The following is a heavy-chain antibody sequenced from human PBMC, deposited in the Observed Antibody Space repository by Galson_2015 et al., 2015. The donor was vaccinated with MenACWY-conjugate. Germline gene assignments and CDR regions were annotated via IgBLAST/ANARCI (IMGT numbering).Heavy chain of an antibody. CDR2: IWYDGSET. Sequence: LRLSCAASGFIFSRYAMHWVRQPPGKGLEWVAVIWYDGSETYYADSVKGRFTISRDNSKNTAYLHMSSLRAEDTAMYYCFALNSGINYWGQGTLVTVSS. J-gene: IGHJ4*02. V-gene: IGHV3-33*01. CDR3: FALNSGINY. D-gene: IGHD1-26*01. CDR1: GFIFSRYA.